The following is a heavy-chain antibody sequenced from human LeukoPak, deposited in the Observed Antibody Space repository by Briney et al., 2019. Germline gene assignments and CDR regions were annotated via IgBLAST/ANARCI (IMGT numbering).Heavy chain of an antibody. J-gene: IGHJ5*01. V-gene: IGHV3-11*05. Sequence: GGSLRLSCAASGFTFSDYYMNWIRQAPGKGLEWVSYTSSSSDYTNYADSVKGRFTISRDHSKTTLFLQMNSLRAEDTAVYYCAKDLHDYGNYVGWFDSWGQGTLVTVSS. CDR1: GFTFSDYY. CDR3: AKDLHDYGNYVGWFDS. CDR2: TSSSSDYT. D-gene: IGHD4-11*01.